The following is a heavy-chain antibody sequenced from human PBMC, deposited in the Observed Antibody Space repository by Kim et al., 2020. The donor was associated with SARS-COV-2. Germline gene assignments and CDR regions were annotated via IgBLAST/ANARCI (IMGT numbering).Heavy chain of an antibody. V-gene: IGHV1-24*01. CDR3: ATGFVIFGVVSRFDY. D-gene: IGHD3-3*01. CDR2: FDPEDGET. Sequence: ASVKVSCKASGYTLPEFSMHWVRQAPGKGLEWMGGFDPEDGETIYAQKFQGRVTMTEDTSTDTAYMELSSLRSEDTAVYYCATGFVIFGVVSRFDYWGRGTLDTLSS. CDR1: GYTLPEFS. J-gene: IGHJ4*02.